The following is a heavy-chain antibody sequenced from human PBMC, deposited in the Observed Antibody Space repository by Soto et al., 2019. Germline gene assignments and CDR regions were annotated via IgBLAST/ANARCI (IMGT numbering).Heavy chain of an antibody. J-gene: IGHJ3*02. CDR1: GYTFTSYD. CDR3: ARAKSSEDAFDI. Sequence: EASVKVSCKASGYTFTSYDINWVRQATGQGLEWMGWMNPNSGNTGYAQKFQGRVTMTRNTSISTAYMELSSLRSEDTAVYYCARAKSSEDAFDIWGQGTMVTVSS. V-gene: IGHV1-8*01. D-gene: IGHD3-10*01. CDR2: MNPNSGNT.